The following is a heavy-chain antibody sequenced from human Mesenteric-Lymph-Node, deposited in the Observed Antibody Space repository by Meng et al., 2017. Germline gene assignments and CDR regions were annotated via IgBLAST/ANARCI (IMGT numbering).Heavy chain of an antibody. V-gene: IGHV3-33*01. D-gene: IGHD6-6*01. CDR2: IWYDGSNK. CDR3: ARDLEYSSSFPYYYYGMDV. Sequence: GGSLRLSCAASGFTFSSYGMHWVRQAPGKGLEWVAVIWYDGSNKYYADSVKGRFTISRDNSKNTLYLQMNSLRAEDTAVYYCARDLEYSSSFPYYYYGMDVWGQGTTVTVSS. J-gene: IGHJ6*02. CDR1: GFTFSSYG.